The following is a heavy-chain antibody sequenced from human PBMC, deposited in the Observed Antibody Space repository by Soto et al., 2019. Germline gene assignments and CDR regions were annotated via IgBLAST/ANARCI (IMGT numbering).Heavy chain of an antibody. Sequence: GGSLRLSCAASGFTFSSYWMSWVRQAPGKGLEWVANIKQDGSEKYYVDSVKGRFTISRDNAKNSLYLEMNSLRAGDTGGVLWGGGGERGSYEGLIDYWGQGTLVTVSS. V-gene: IGHV3-7*01. D-gene: IGHD3-16*01. CDR3: GGGGERGSYEGLIDY. CDR2: IKQDGSEK. J-gene: IGHJ4*02. CDR1: GFTFSSYW.